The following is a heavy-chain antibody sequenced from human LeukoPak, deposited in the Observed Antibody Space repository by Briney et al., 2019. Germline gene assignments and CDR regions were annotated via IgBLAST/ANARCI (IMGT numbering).Heavy chain of an antibody. V-gene: IGHV3-30-3*01. D-gene: IGHD6-13*01. CDR2: ISYDGSNK. CDR3: ARVVSSSWDFDY. CDR1: GFTFSSYA. J-gene: IGHJ4*02. Sequence: PGGSLRLSCAASGFTFSSYAMHWVRQAPGKGLEWVAVISYDGSNKYYADSVKGRFTISRDNSKNTLYLQMNSPRAEDTAVYYCARVVSSSWDFDYWGQGTLVTVSS.